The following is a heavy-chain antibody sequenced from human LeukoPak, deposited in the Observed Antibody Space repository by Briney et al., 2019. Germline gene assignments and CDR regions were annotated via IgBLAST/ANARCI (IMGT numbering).Heavy chain of an antibody. V-gene: IGHV3-15*01. Sequence: GGSLRLSCAASGFTFSNAWMSWVRQPPGTGLEWVGRIKSKTDGGTTDYAAPVKGRFTISRDDSKNTLYLQMNSLKTEDTAVYYCTTVKYYYYGMDVWGQGTTVTVSS. CDR1: GFTFSNAW. CDR2: IKSKTDGGTT. J-gene: IGHJ6*02. CDR3: TTVKYYYYGMDV.